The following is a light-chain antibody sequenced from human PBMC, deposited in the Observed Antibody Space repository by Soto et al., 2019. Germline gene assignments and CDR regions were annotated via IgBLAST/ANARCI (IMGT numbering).Light chain of an antibody. CDR3: QHSFKTPLP. J-gene: IGKJ4*01. CDR1: QSVTTY. Sequence: DIEMTQSPASLSASVGDTVTITCRTSQSVTTYLNWYQQKPGKAPNLLIYAASRLQSGVPLRFSGSGSGTDFTLTITNLQPEDFATYYCQHSFKTPLPFGGGTKVEIK. CDR2: AAS. V-gene: IGKV1-39*01.